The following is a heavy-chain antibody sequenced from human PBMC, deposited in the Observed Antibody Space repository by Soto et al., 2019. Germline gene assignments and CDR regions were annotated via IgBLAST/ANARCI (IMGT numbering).Heavy chain of an antibody. CDR3: ARGLTSMTHYGEYDFDF. CDR2: FYSGGST. V-gene: IGHV3-53*01. CDR1: GFTVSTNY. Sequence: EVQLVESGGGLIQAGGSLRLSCEASGFTVSTNYMSWVRQTPGKGLEWVSVFYSGGSTFYADSVKGRFTISSDNSSNTLYLQMMRMRAEDTDVYDCARGLTSMTHYGEYDFDFWGQGTLVTVSS. D-gene: IGHD3-10*01. J-gene: IGHJ4*02.